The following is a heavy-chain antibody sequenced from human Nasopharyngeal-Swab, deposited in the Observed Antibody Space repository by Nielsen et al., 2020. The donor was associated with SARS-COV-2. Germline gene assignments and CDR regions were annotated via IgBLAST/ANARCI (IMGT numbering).Heavy chain of an antibody. J-gene: IGHJ5*02. Sequence: SETLSPTCTVFGGSTSSYYWSWIRQLPGKGLEWIGCVDSSGSTNYKPSLKSRVTISVDTSRNQFSLQLSSATAADTAVYYCARDRGSGLRLDWFDPWGQGTLVTVSS. CDR2: VDSSGST. CDR1: GGSTSSYY. V-gene: IGHV4-59*12. D-gene: IGHD6-25*01. CDR3: ARDRGSGLRLDWFDP.